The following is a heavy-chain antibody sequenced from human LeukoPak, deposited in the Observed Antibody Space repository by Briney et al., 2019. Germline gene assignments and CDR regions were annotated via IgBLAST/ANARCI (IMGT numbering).Heavy chain of an antibody. J-gene: IGHJ4*02. CDR1: GGTFSSYA. D-gene: IGHD4-17*01. V-gene: IGHV1-69*06. CDR3: ARDEDYGISVNVDY. CDR2: IIPIFGTA. Sequence: ASVKVSCKASGGTFSSYAISWVRQAPGQGLEWMGGIIPIFGTANYAQKFQGRVTITADKSTSTAYMELSSLRSEDTAVYYCARDEDYGISVNVDYWGQGTLVTVSS.